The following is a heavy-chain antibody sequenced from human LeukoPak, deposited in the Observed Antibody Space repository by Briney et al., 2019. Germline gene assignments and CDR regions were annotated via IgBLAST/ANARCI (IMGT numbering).Heavy chain of an antibody. V-gene: IGHV4-4*07. Sequence: SETLSLTCTVSGGSLSSYYWSWIRQPPGKGLEWIWRISTSGSTSYNTSLTSRVTMPVDTSKNQFSLKLSSVTAADTAVEYGARDTDSPHDYDSSGNLRAEAFDIWGQGTMVTVAS. CDR3: ARDTDSPHDYDSSGNLRAEAFDI. CDR2: ISTSGST. CDR1: GGSLSSYY. D-gene: IGHD3-22*01. J-gene: IGHJ3*02.